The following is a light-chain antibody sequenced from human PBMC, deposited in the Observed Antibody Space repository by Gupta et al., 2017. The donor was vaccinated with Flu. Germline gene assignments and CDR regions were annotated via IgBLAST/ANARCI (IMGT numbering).Light chain of an antibody. CDR3: QKYNSYSPWT. CDR2: QAS. J-gene: IGKJ1*01. Sequence: DIQMTQSPSTLSASVGDSVTITCRASQRISTWLAWYQQRPGKAPELLIYQASTLESGVPSRSSGSGSGTEFTLTISSLQPDDFATYYCQKYNSYSPWTFGQGTKVEIK. CDR1: QRISTW. V-gene: IGKV1-5*03.